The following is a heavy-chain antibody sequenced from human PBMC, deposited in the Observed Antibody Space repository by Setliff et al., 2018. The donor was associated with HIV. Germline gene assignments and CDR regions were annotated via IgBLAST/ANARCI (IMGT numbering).Heavy chain of an antibody. Sequence: PSETLSLTCAVSGYSISSGYYWGWIRQPPGKGLEWIGTIYQSGSNYYNPSLKSRVTISEDTYRNQFSMRLTSVTAADTAIYYCARVPTSSWYVTTQRTKEDFYHWGQGTLVTVSS. V-gene: IGHV4-38-2*01. J-gene: IGHJ1*01. CDR3: ARVPTSSWYVTTQRTKEDFYH. CDR1: GYSISSGYY. CDR2: IYQSGSN. D-gene: IGHD6-13*01.